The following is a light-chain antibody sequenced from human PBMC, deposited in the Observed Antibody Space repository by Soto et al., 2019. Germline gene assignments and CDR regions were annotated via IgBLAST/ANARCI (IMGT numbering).Light chain of an antibody. J-gene: IGKJ1*01. CDR3: QHYNSYSEA. CDR1: QDIAIY. CDR2: AAS. Sequence: IQFIQTPSSLSAFLGERVTIDCLASQDIAIYLAWYQQKPGEAPKLLIYAASTLYGGVPSRFSGSGSGTEFTLTISSLQPDDFATYYCQHYNSYSEAFGQGTKVDIK. V-gene: IGKV1-9*01.